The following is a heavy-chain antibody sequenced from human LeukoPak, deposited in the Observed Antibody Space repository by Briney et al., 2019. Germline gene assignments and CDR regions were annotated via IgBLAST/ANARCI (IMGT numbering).Heavy chain of an antibody. D-gene: IGHD1-1*01. CDR3: ARGPTIGTQLYYMDV. CDR2: IYSGGSA. V-gene: IGHV3-53*05. J-gene: IGHJ6*03. CDR1: GSNVGTSY. Sequence: GGSLRLSCVLSGSNVGTSYVNWVRQAPGEGLEWVAVIYSGGSADYADSMRGRFTISRDDSKNTVYLHMKSLRIEDTAVYYCARGPTIGTQLYYMDVWGKGTTVIVSS.